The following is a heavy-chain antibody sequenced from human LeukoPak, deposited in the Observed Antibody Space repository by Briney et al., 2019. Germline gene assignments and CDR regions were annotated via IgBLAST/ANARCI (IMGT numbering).Heavy chain of an antibody. CDR1: GYAFTSYG. CDR3: ATLMAHLDY. J-gene: IGHJ4*02. V-gene: IGHV1-2*02. Sequence: WASVKVSCKASGYAFTSYGINWVRQAPGQGLEWMGWINPNSGDTNYAQKFQGRVTMTRDTTISTAYMELSRLRSDDTAVFYCATLMAHLDYWGQGTLVTVSS. CDR2: INPNSGDT. D-gene: IGHD2-8*01.